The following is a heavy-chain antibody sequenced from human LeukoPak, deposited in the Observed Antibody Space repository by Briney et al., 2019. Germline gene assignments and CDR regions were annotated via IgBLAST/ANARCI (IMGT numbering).Heavy chain of an antibody. CDR2: SSGSTI. CDR3: ARSRGAIYGSGSYYQDY. V-gene: IGHV3-11*04. J-gene: IGHJ4*02. D-gene: IGHD3-10*01. Sequence: PGGSLRLSCAASGFIFSDYYMSWIRQAPGKGLEWVSYSSGSTIYYADSVKGRFTISRDNAKNSLYLQMNSLRAEDTAVYYCARSRGAIYGSGSYYQDYWGQGTLVTVSS. CDR1: GFIFSDYY.